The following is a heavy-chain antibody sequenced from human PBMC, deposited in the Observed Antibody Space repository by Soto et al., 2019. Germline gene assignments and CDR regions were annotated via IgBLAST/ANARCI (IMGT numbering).Heavy chain of an antibody. CDR2: ISDAAGSA. J-gene: IGHJ3*01. Sequence: GGSLRLSCAASGFTFSTYAMSWVRQVPGKGLEWVSTISDAAGSAYYVDSVKGRFAISRDNSKKTLYLQMNSLRAEDSAVYYCARPYGGKIGDAPDLWGQGTMVTVSS. CDR3: ARPYGGKIGDAPDL. V-gene: IGHV3-23*01. D-gene: IGHD4-17*01. CDR1: GFTFSTYA.